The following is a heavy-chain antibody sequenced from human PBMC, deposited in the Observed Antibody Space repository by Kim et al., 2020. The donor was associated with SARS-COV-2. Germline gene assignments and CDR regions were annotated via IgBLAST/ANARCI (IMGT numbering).Heavy chain of an antibody. Sequence: TNYAQKFQGRVTMTRDTSISTAYMELSRLRSDDTAVYYCARDLISEPPDYWGQGTLVTVSS. D-gene: IGHD1-1*01. J-gene: IGHJ4*02. CDR3: ARDLISEPPDY. V-gene: IGHV1-2*02. CDR2: T.